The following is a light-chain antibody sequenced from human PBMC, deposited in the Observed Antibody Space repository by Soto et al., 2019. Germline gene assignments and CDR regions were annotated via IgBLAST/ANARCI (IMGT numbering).Light chain of an antibody. CDR1: QDISNY. J-gene: IGKJ5*01. CDR3: EQYDNFPIT. CDR2: DAS. Sequence: IQMTQSPSSISSSLVYRVTITCRASQDISNYLNWYQQKPGKAPNLLIYDASNLETGVPSRFSGSGSGTDFTFTITSLQPEDIATYYCEQYDNFPITFGQGTRLEI. V-gene: IGKV1-33*01.